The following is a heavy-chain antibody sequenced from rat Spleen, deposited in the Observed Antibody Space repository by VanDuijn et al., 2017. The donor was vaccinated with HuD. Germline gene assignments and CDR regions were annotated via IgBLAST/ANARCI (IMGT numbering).Heavy chain of an antibody. CDR3: TRHDDY. Sequence: EVQLVESGGGLVQPGRSLKLSCAASGFTFSDHYVAWVRQAPMKGLEWVATINTGGGNTYYRDSVKGRFTISRDNAKSTLYMQMDSLRSEDTATYYCTRHDDYWGQGVMVTVSS. V-gene: IGHV5-25*01. CDR1: GFTFSDHY. CDR2: INTGGGNT. J-gene: IGHJ2*01.